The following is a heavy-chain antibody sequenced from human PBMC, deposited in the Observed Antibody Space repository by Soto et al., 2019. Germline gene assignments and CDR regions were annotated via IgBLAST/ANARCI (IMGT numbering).Heavy chain of an antibody. CDR1: GGSISSYY. V-gene: IGHV4-59*01. J-gene: IGHJ4*02. CDR3: ASFSDSPLYYFDY. CDR2: IYYSGST. D-gene: IGHD2-21*01. Sequence: QVQLQESGPGLVKPSETLSLTCTVSGGSISSYYWSWIRQPPGKGLEWIGYIYYSGSTNYNPSLKRRVTISVDTAKNQFSLKLSSVTAADTAVYYCASFSDSPLYYFDYWGQGTLVTVSS.